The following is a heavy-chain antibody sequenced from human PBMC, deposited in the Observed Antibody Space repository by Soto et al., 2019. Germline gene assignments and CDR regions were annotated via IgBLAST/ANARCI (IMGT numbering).Heavy chain of an antibody. CDR3: ARWVGGSMYDNSGKYDS. CDR2: VAYDGSKT. V-gene: IGHV3-30*03. Sequence: QVQLVESGGGVVQPGRSLRLICAASGFTFSSNGMHWVRQAPGKGLEWVALVAYDGSKTYYGDSVRGRFTISRDNSENTLYLQMNSLRAEDTAVYYCARWVGGSMYDNSGKYDSWGQGTLVTVSS. J-gene: IGHJ5*01. CDR1: GFTFSSNG. D-gene: IGHD3-22*01.